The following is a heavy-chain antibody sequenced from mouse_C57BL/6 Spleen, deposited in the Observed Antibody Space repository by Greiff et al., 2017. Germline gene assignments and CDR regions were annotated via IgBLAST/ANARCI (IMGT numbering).Heavy chain of an antibody. Sequence: EVKLVESGGDLVKPGGSLKLSCAASGFTFSSYGMSWVRQTPDKRLEWVATISSGGSYTYYPDSVKGRVTISRDNAKNTLYLQMSSLKSEDTAMYYCAREETGTFAWFAYWGQGTLVTVSA. V-gene: IGHV5-6*01. CDR2: ISSGGSYT. D-gene: IGHD4-1*01. CDR1: GFTFSSYG. CDR3: AREETGTFAWFAY. J-gene: IGHJ3*01.